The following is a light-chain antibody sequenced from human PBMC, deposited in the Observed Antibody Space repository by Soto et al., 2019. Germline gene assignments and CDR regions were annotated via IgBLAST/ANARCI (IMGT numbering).Light chain of an antibody. CDR1: QSISSW. V-gene: IGKV1-5*03. CDR2: KAS. Sequence: DIQMTQSPSTLSASVGDRVTITCRASQSISSWLAWYQQKPGKAPKLLIYKASSLESGVPSRFSGSGSGTDFTLTIRSLQPDDFATSYCQQQNSLYTLGQETKLEIK. J-gene: IGKJ2*01. CDR3: QQQNSLYT.